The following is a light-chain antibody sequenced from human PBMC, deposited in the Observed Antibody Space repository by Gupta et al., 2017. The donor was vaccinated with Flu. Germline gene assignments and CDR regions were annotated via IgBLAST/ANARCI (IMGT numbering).Light chain of an antibody. Sequence: GLLGLAPGERATRSCRASQSISSSFLAWYQQKPGQAPRLLIYGASRRATGIPDRFSGSGSGTDFTLTISRLEPEDVAVYYCQQSGSSPWTFGQGTKVEVK. CDR1: QSISSSF. V-gene: IGKV3-20*01. CDR3: QQSGSSPWT. CDR2: GAS. J-gene: IGKJ1*01.